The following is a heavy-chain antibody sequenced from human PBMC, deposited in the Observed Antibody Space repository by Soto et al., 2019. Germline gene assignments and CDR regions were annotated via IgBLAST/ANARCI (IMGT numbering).Heavy chain of an antibody. CDR2: ISTYNGNT. J-gene: IGHJ4*02. CDR3: ARHQTWNYYFFDF. Sequence: XSVKVSCKSSVYSFTSHGVSWVRQAPGQGLEWMGWISTYNGNTNYAQKFQGRVTMTTDTSTSTAYMEVRSLRSDDTAFYYCARHQTWNYYFFDFWGQGTLVTVSS. CDR1: VYSFTSHG. D-gene: IGHD1-7*01. V-gene: IGHV1-18*01.